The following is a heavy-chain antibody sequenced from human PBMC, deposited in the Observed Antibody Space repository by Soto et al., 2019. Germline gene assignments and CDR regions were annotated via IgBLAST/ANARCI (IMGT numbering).Heavy chain of an antibody. CDR2: MNPNTGNS. CDR3: ARRAETNGWNGFGADKYYFDF. Sequence: VKVSCKASGYTFTSYDIYWVRQATGQGLEWMGWMNPNTGNSGYAQKFQGRVTMTSDTSISTAHMELSSLRSEDTAVYYCARRAETNGWNGFGADKYYFDFWGQGTLVTVSS. J-gene: IGHJ4*02. CDR1: GYTFTSYD. D-gene: IGHD1-1*01. V-gene: IGHV1-8*01.